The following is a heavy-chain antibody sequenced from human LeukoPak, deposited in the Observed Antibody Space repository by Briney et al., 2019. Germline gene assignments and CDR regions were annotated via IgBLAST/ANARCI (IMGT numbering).Heavy chain of an antibody. D-gene: IGHD5-12*01. J-gene: IGHJ6*02. CDR3: ARARGYDSGVFGMDV. V-gene: IGHV3-21*01. CDR1: GFTFSSYS. CDR2: ISSSSRYI. Sequence: KTGGSLRLSCAASGFTFSSYSMNWVRQAPGKGLEWVSSISSSSRYIFYPESLKGRLTISRDNAKKSLYLQISSLTDGDTAIYYCARARGYDSGVFGMDVWGQGTAVTVSS.